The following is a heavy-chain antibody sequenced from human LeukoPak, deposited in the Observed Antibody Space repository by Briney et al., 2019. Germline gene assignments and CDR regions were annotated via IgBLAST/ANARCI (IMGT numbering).Heavy chain of an antibody. D-gene: IGHD3-10*01. Sequence: GGSLRLPCAASGFAFSDYYMSWIRQAPGEGLESISYISSGGNTIHDADSLKGRFTISRDNARNSLYLQMNSLRVEDTAVYYCARDLGSGAFDIWGQGTMVTVSS. J-gene: IGHJ3*02. CDR1: GFAFSDYY. CDR3: ARDLGSGAFDI. V-gene: IGHV3-11*04. CDR2: ISSGGNTI.